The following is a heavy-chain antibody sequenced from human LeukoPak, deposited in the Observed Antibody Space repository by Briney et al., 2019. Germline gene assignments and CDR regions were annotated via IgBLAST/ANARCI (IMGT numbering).Heavy chain of an antibody. CDR2: IYYSRST. V-gene: IGHV4-59*01. CDR1: GGSISSYY. CDR3: ARDRGPRLCGGDCFDAFDI. Sequence: SETLSLTCTVSGGSISSYYWSWIRQPPGKGLEWIGYIYYSRSTNYNPSLKSRVTISVDTSKNQFSLKLSSVTAADTAVYYCARDRGPRLCGGDCFDAFDIWGQGTMVTVSS. D-gene: IGHD2-21*02. J-gene: IGHJ3*02.